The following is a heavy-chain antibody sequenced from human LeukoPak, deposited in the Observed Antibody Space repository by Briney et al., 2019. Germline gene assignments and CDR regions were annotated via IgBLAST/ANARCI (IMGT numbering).Heavy chain of an antibody. J-gene: IGHJ4*02. CDR2: ISSSSSYI. V-gene: IGHV3-21*01. CDR3: ARDFYHDSSGSSFDY. D-gene: IGHD3-22*01. CDR1: GFTFSSYS. Sequence: PGGSLRLSCAASGFTFSSYSMNWVRQAPGKGLEWVSSISSSSSYIYYADSVKGRFTISRDNAKNSLYLQMNSLRAEDTAVYYCARDFYHDSSGSSFDYWGQGTLATVSS.